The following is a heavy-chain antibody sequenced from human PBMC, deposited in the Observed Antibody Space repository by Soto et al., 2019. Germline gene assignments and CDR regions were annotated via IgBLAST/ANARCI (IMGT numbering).Heavy chain of an antibody. V-gene: IGHV3-7*05. J-gene: IGHJ4*02. CDR2: IKQDGSEK. Sequence: GGSLRLSCAASGFTFSSYWMSWVRQAPGKGLEWVANIKQDGSEKYYVDSVKGRFTISRDNAKNSLYLQMNSLRAEDTAVYYCAREPPYSSGWYPDYWGQGTLVTVSS. CDR1: GFTFSSYW. D-gene: IGHD6-19*01. CDR3: AREPPYSSGWYPDY.